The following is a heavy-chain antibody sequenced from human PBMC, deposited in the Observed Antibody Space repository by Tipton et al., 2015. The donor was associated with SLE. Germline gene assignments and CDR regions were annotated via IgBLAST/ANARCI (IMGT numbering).Heavy chain of an antibody. CDR2: ISSNGGST. J-gene: IGHJ3*02. V-gene: IGHV3-64*07. CDR3: ARSRVVVAANDAFDI. D-gene: IGHD2-15*01. Sequence: QLVQSGGGLVQPGGSLRLSCAASGFTFSNYAMHWVRQAPGKGLEYVSAISSNGGSTYYADSVKGRFTISRDNSKNTLYLQMGSLRAEDMAVYYCARSRVVVAANDAFDIWGQGTMVTVSS. CDR1: GFTFSNYA.